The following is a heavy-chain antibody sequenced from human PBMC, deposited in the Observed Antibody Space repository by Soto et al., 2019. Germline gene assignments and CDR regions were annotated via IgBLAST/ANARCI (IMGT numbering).Heavy chain of an antibody. J-gene: IGHJ6*02. CDR2: ISGSGGSI. D-gene: IGHD2-21*02. V-gene: IGHV3-23*01. Sequence: PGGSLSLSCSASVFIFSSSAMNWVRQPPGKGLEWVSAISGSGGSIYYADSVKGRFTISRDNSKTTLYLQMDSLRAEDTAVYYCAKGGGDSLRYGMDVWGQGTTVTVSS. CDR1: VFIFSSSA. CDR3: AKGGGDSLRYGMDV.